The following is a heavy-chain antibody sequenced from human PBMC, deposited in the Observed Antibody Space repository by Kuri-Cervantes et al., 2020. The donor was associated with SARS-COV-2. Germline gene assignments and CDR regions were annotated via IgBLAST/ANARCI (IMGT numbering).Heavy chain of an antibody. CDR1: GYTITNYA. V-gene: IGHV1-3*01. D-gene: IGHD3-22*01. Sequence: ASVKVSCEASGYTITNYAMNWLRQVPGQRPEWMGSISVGRQNTKYSQKFQGRITITRDTSASTVYMELSSLTSADTAIYYCARGIVVTFDYWGQGTLVTVSS. CDR3: ARGIVVTFDY. CDR2: ISVGRQNT. J-gene: IGHJ4*02.